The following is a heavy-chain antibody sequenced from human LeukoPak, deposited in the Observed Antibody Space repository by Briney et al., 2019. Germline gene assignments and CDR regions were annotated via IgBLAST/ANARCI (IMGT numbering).Heavy chain of an antibody. CDR3: AREGYSYGQEGFYYGMDV. Sequence: GSSVKVSCKASGGTFSSYAISWVRQAPGQGLEWMGGIIPIFGTANYAQKFQGRVTITADESTSTAYMELSRLRSEDTAVYYCAREGYSYGQEGFYYGMDVWGKGTTVTVSS. V-gene: IGHV1-69*01. CDR1: GGTFSSYA. CDR2: IIPIFGTA. J-gene: IGHJ6*04. D-gene: IGHD5-18*01.